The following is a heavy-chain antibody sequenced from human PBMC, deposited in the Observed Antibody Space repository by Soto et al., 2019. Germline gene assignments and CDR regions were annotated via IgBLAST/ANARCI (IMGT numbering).Heavy chain of an antibody. CDR2: ISSSGSTI. V-gene: IGHV3-48*03. CDR1: GFTFSSYE. CDR3: ARGCSSTSCYMHYYYGMDV. D-gene: IGHD2-2*02. J-gene: IGHJ6*02. Sequence: GGSLRLSCAASGFTFSSYEMNWVRQAPGKGLEWVSYISSSGSTIYYADSVKGRFTISRDNAKNSLYLQMNSLRAEDTAVYYCARGCSSTSCYMHYYYGMDVWGQGTTVTVSS.